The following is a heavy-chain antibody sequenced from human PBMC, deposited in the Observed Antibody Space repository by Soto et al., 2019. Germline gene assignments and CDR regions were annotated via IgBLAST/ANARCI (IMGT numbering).Heavy chain of an antibody. V-gene: IGHV4-4*07. D-gene: IGHD4-17*01. Sequence: PSETLSLTCTVSGGSISSYYWSWIRQPAGKGLEWIGRIYTSGSTNYNPSLKSRVTMSVDTSKNQFSLKLSSVTAADTAVYYCARLGYDYGDSRYYYYYGMDVWGQGTTVTVS. CDR1: GGSISSYY. CDR3: ARLGYDYGDSRYYYYYGMDV. CDR2: IYTSGST. J-gene: IGHJ6*02.